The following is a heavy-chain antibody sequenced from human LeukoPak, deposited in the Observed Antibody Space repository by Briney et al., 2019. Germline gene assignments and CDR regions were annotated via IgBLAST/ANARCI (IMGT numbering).Heavy chain of an antibody. V-gene: IGHV4-59*08. CDR3: ARHEEGRQLVWWFDP. J-gene: IGHJ5*02. CDR2: IYYSGST. CDR1: GGSINSSY. D-gene: IGHD6-13*01. Sequence: SETLSLTCTVSGGSINSSYWSWIRQPPGKGLEWIGYIYYSGSTYYNPSLKSRVTISVDTSKNQFSLKLSSVTAADTAVYYCARHEEGRQLVWWFDPWGQGTLVTVSS.